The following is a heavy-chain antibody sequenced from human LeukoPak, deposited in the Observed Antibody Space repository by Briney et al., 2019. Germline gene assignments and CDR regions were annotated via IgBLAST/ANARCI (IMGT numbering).Heavy chain of an antibody. CDR1: GFTFSSYG. V-gene: IGHV3-33*06. CDR2: IWYDGSNK. Sequence: TGGSLRLSCAASGFTFSSYGMHWVRQAPGKGLEWVAVIWYDGSNKYYADSVKGRFTISRDNSKNTLYLQMNSLRAEDTAVYYCAKEKGITMIVVVRYYFDYWGQGTLVTVSS. J-gene: IGHJ4*02. CDR3: AKEKGITMIVVVRYYFDY. D-gene: IGHD3-22*01.